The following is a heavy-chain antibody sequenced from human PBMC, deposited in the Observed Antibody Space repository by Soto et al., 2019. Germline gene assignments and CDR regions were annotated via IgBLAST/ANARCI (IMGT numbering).Heavy chain of an antibody. J-gene: IGHJ3*02. CDR1: GYTFTSYG. Sequence: GASVKVSCKASGYTFTSYGISWVRQAPGQGLEWMGWISAYNGNTNYAQKLQGRVTMTTDTSTSTAYMEPRSLRSDDTAVYYCARGTDLYSSVAFDIWGQGTMVTVSS. CDR3: ARGTDLYSSVAFDI. D-gene: IGHD6-19*01. V-gene: IGHV1-18*01. CDR2: ISAYNGNT.